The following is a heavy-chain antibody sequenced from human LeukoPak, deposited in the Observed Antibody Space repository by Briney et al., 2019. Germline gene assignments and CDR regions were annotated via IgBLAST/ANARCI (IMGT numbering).Heavy chain of an antibody. V-gene: IGHV4-30-2*01. Sequence: TLSLTCAVSGGSISSGGYSWSWIRQPPGKGLEWIGYIYHSGSTYYNPSLKSRVTISVDRSKNQFSLKLSSVTAADTAVYYCARGRVVIDYFDYWGQGTLVTVSS. CDR1: GGSISSGGYS. D-gene: IGHD3-3*01. J-gene: IGHJ4*02. CDR3: ARGRVVIDYFDY. CDR2: IYHSGST.